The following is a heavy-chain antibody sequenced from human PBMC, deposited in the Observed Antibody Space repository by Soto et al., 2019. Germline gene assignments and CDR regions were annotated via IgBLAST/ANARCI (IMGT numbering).Heavy chain of an antibody. CDR3: AKVSEIGAAAGYFDY. V-gene: IGHV3-9*01. Sequence: GGSLRLSCAASGFIFRDWFMSWIRQVLGKGLEWVSSISWNSGNIGYADSVKGRFTISRDNAKNSLYLQMNSLRPEDTALYYCAKVSEIGAAAGYFDYWGQGTLVTVSS. D-gene: IGHD6-13*01. CDR2: ISWNSGNI. J-gene: IGHJ4*02. CDR1: GFIFRDWF.